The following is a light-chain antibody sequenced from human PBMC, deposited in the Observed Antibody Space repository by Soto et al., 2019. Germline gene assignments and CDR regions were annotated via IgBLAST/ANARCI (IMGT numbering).Light chain of an antibody. V-gene: IGLV2-23*02. CDR3: CSYAGSSTFVV. J-gene: IGLJ2*01. CDR1: SSDVGSYNL. CDR2: EVS. Sequence: QSALTQPASVSGSPGQSITISCTGTSSDVGSYNLVSWYQQHPGKAPKLIIYEVSQRPSGVSNRFSGSKAGNTASLTSSGLQAEDEAEYYCCSYAGSSTFVVFGGGTKLTVL.